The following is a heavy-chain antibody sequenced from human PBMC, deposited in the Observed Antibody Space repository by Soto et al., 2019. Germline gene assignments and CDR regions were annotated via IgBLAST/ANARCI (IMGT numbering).Heavy chain of an antibody. D-gene: IGHD1-1*01. J-gene: IGHJ6*02. V-gene: IGHV1-3*01. CDR1: GYTFSTYG. Sequence: ASVKVSCKASGYTFSTYGMHWVRQAPGQSLEWMGWLNGGTGQTRYSQRFQDRVIITRDTSASTGYMELSSLRSEDTAVYYCARGKGMEENYFYYGMDVWGQGTTVTVSS. CDR3: ARGKGMEENYFYYGMDV. CDR2: LNGGTGQT.